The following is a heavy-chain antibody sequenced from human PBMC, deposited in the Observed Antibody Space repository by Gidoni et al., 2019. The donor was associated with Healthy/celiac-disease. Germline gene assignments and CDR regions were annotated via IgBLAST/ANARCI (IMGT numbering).Heavy chain of an antibody. Sequence: QVQLQESGPGLVKPSETLSLTCTVSAGSLRSYYWIWIRPPPGKGLGWIGRIYTSGSTNYNPSLKSRVTMSVDTSKNQFSLKLSSVTAADTAVYYCARDRSPGYCSSTSCYATGYYYYGMDVWGQGTTVTVSS. J-gene: IGHJ6*02. CDR1: AGSLRSYY. D-gene: IGHD2-2*01. CDR3: ARDRSPGYCSSTSCYATGYYYYGMDV. CDR2: IYTSGST. V-gene: IGHV4-4*07.